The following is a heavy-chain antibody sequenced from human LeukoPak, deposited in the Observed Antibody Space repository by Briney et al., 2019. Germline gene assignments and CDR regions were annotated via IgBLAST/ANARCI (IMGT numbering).Heavy chain of an antibody. J-gene: IGHJ2*01. Sequence: SETLSLTCTVSGGSISSYYWSWIRQPPGKGLEWIGYIYYSGSTNYNPSLKSRVTISVDTSKNQFSLKLSSVTAADTAVYYCASSAIVLYQGPFPFDLWGRGTLVTVSS. CDR3: ASSAIVLYQGPFPFDL. D-gene: IGHD2-8*01. CDR1: GGSISSYY. V-gene: IGHV4-59*01. CDR2: IYYSGST.